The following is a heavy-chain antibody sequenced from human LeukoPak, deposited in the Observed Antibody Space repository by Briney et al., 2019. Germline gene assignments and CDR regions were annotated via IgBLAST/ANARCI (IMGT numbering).Heavy chain of an antibody. CDR1: GGSISSYY. J-gene: IGHJ4*02. CDR3: ASNAEYSSHYFDY. Sequence: KPSETLSLTCTVSGGSISSYYWSWIRQPPGKGLEWIGYIYYSGSTNYNPSLKSRVTISVDTSKNQFSLKLSSVTAADTAVYYCASNAEYSSHYFDYWGQGTLVTVSS. D-gene: IGHD6-6*01. CDR2: IYYSGST. V-gene: IGHV4-59*01.